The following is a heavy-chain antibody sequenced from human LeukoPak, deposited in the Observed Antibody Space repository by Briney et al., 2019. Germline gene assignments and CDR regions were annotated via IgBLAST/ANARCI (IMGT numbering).Heavy chain of an antibody. CDR1: GFTFSSYA. CDR3: AIEPRIAAAVPHDAFDI. J-gene: IGHJ3*02. CDR2: ISGSGGST. D-gene: IGHD6-13*01. V-gene: IGHV3-23*01. Sequence: GGSLRLSCAASGFTFSSYAMSWVRQAPGKGLEWVSAISGSGGSTYYADSVKGRFTISRDNSKNTLYLQMNSLRAEDTAVYYCAIEPRIAAAVPHDAFDIWGQGTMVTVSS.